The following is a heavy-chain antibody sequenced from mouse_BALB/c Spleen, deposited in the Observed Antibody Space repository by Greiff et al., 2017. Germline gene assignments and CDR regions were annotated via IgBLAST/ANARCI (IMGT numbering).Heavy chain of an antibody. CDR1: GFNIKDYY. CDR2: IDPENGDT. CDR3: NLYYYGSSSLDY. J-gene: IGHJ2*01. D-gene: IGHD1-1*01. Sequence: EVQLQQSGAELVRSGASVKLSCTASGFNIKDYYMHWVKQRPEQGLEWIGWIDPENGDTEYAPKFQGKATMTADTSSNTAYLQLSSLTSEDTAVYYCNLYYYGSSSLDYWGQGTTLTVAS. V-gene: IGHV14-4*02.